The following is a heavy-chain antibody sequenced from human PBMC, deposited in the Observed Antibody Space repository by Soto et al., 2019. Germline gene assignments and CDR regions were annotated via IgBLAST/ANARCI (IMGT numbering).Heavy chain of an antibody. CDR1: GYTFTTFW. Sequence: GESLKISCTGFGYTFTTFWISWVRQMPGKGLEWMGRIDPGDTYATYSPAFQGHVTISADKATSTAYMQWSSLKASDTAMYFCARIYCTTTSCDNYFDPWGQGTLVTVSS. CDR2: IDPGDTYA. D-gene: IGHD2-8*01. CDR3: ARIYCTTTSCDNYFDP. J-gene: IGHJ5*02. V-gene: IGHV5-10-1*01.